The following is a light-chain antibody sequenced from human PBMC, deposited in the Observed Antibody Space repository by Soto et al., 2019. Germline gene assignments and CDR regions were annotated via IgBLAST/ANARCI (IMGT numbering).Light chain of an antibody. CDR3: MQALQTPRT. CDR1: QSLLHSNGYNY. J-gene: IGKJ1*01. CDR2: LGS. Sequence: DSVMTESPLSLPVTPGEPASISCRSSQSLLHSNGYNYLDWYLQKPGQSPQLLIYLGSNRASGVPDRFSGSGSGTDFTLKNSRVEAEDVGVYYCMQALQTPRTFGLGTKVEIK. V-gene: IGKV2-28*01.